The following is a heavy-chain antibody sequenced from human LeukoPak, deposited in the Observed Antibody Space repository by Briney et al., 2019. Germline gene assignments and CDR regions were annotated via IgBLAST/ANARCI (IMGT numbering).Heavy chain of an antibody. D-gene: IGHD3-22*01. V-gene: IGHV4-59*01. Sequence: TSETLSLTCTVSGGSISSYYWSWIRQPPGKGLEWIGYIYYSGSTNYSPSLKSRVTISVDTSKNQFSLKLSSVTAADTAVYYCARARVTYYYDSSGYPEAFDIWGQGTMVTVSS. CDR2: IYYSGST. J-gene: IGHJ3*02. CDR3: ARARVTYYYDSSGYPEAFDI. CDR1: GGSISSYY.